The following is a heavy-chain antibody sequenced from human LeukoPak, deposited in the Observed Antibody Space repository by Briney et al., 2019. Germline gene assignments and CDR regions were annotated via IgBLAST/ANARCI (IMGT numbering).Heavy chain of an antibody. CDR2: IWYDGSNK. D-gene: IGHD2-2*01. Sequence: PGRSLRLSCAASGFTFSSYGMHWVRQAPGKGLEWVAVIWYDGSNKYYADSVKGRFTISRDNSKNTLYLQMNSLRAEDTAVYYCARGDIVVVPAAQIYYYYGMDVWGKGTTVTVSS. V-gene: IGHV3-33*08. J-gene: IGHJ6*04. CDR3: ARGDIVVVPAAQIYYYYGMDV. CDR1: GFTFSSYG.